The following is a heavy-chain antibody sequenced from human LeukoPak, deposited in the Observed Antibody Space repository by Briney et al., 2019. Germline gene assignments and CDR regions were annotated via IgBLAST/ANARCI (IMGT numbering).Heavy chain of an antibody. CDR2: ISGGGGTT. V-gene: IGHV3-23*01. Sequence: PGGSLRLSCAASGFTFSGYAMSWVRQAPGKGLEWVSAISGGGGTTYYADSVKGRFTISRDNSRNTLYLQMNSLRAEDTAVYYCAKTTWLQPTFDYWGQGTLVTVSS. CDR3: AKTTWLQPTFDY. J-gene: IGHJ4*02. CDR1: GFTFSGYA. D-gene: IGHD5-24*01.